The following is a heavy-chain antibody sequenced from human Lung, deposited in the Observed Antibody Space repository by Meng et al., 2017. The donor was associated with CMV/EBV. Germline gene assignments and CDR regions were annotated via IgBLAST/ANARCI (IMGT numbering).Heavy chain of an antibody. J-gene: IGHJ4*01. CDR1: GYTFTGYG. D-gene: IGHD1-26*01. CDR2: ISTYNDDK. Sequence: ASXXVSXKTSGYTFTGYGIRWVRQAPGQGLEWMGWISTYNDDKTYVQKFQTRVTMTSDRSTSMAYMELRKLRSEDTAVYYCARDRVGEPSFDYWGQGTLVTVSS. CDR3: ARDRVGEPSFDY. V-gene: IGHV1-18*01.